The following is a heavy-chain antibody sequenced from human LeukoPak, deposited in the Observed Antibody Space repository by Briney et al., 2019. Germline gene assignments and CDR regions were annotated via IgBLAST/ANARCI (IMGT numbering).Heavy chain of an antibody. CDR1: GGTFSSYA. CDR3: ARAGGYDSGGYYSYYFDY. J-gene: IGHJ4*02. Sequence: SVKVSCKASGGTFSSYAIIRVRQAPGQGLEWMGRIIPIFGTANYAQKFQGRVTITTDESTSTAYMELSSLRSEDTAVYYCARAGGYDSGGYYSYYFDYWGQGTLVTVSS. CDR2: IIPIFGTA. D-gene: IGHD3-22*01. V-gene: IGHV1-69*05.